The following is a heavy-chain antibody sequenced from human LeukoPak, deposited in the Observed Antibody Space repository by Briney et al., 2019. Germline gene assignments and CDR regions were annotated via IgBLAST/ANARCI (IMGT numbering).Heavy chain of an antibody. D-gene: IGHD2-2*01. CDR2: IKEDGSEK. CDR3: ARVSSSTSFARYWPPGAFDI. CDR1: GFTFSAYW. J-gene: IGHJ3*02. V-gene: IGHV3-7*01. Sequence: GGSLRLSCAASGFTFSAYWMHWVRQAPGKGLEWVANIKEDGSEKYYVDSVKGRFTISRDNAKNSLYLQMNSLRAEDTAVYYCARVSSSTSFARYWPPGAFDIWGQGTMVTVSS.